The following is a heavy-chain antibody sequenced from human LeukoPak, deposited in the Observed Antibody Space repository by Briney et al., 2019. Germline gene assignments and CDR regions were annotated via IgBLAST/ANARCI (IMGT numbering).Heavy chain of an antibody. J-gene: IGHJ3*02. Sequence: GESLKISRKVSGYSFSTYWIGWVRQMPGKGLEFMGTINPTDSDTRYSPSFQGQVTISADTSITTAYLQWSSLKAPDTAMYYCARADGSYTILTAFYRGVFDIWGQGTMVTVSS. D-gene: IGHD3-9*01. CDR2: INPTDSDT. V-gene: IGHV5-51*01. CDR3: ARADGSYTILTAFYRGVFDI. CDR1: GYSFSTYW.